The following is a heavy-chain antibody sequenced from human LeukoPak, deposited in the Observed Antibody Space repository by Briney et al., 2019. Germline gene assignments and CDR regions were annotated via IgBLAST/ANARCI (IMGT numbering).Heavy chain of an antibody. D-gene: IGHD3-22*01. Sequence: GGSLRLSCAASGFTVSSNYMSWVRQAPGKGLEWVSAISGSGGSTYYADSVKGRFTISRDNSKNTLYLQMNSLRAEDTAVYYCAKLMIPKYYYDSSGYYFDYWSQGTLVTVSS. J-gene: IGHJ4*02. CDR1: GFTVSSNY. CDR2: ISGSGGST. V-gene: IGHV3-23*01. CDR3: AKLMIPKYYYDSSGYYFDY.